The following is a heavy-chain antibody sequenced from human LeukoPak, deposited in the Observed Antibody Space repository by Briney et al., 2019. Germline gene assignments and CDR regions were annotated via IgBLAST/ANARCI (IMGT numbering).Heavy chain of an antibody. CDR2: ISSSSSYI. Sequence: GGSLRLSCAASGFTFSSYSMNWVRQAPGKGLEWVSSISSSSSYIYYADSVKGRFTNSRDNAKNSLYLQMNSLRAEDTAVYYCARDLGSSWRPYYSDYWGQGTLVTVSS. V-gene: IGHV3-21*01. CDR1: GFTFSSYS. D-gene: IGHD6-13*01. J-gene: IGHJ4*02. CDR3: ARDLGSSWRPYYSDY.